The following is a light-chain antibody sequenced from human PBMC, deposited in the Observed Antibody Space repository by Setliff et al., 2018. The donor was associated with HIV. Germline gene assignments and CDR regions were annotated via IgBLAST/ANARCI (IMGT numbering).Light chain of an antibody. CDR3: CSYSGSYILGV. V-gene: IGLV2-23*02. J-gene: IGLJ1*01. CDR1: SSDVGNSHL. CDR2: DIS. Sequence: QSVLTQPASVSGSPGQSITISCTGTSSDVGNSHLVSWYQQHPGRVPKLIIYDISGRPPGISDRFSGSKSGNTASLTISGLQADDEATYYCCSYSGSYILGVFGTGTKVT.